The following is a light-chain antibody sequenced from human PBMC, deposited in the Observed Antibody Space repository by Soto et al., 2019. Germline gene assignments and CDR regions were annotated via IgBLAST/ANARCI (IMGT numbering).Light chain of an antibody. V-gene: IGLV2-14*03. CDR3: HSYTSSNTVI. CDR1: SSDVGAYDY. CDR2: DVT. Sequence: QSALTQPASVSGSPGQSITISCTGTSSDVGAYDYVSWYQQHPGKAPKLMIYDVTNRPSGVSNRFSGSKSGNTASLTISGLQAEDEADYYCHSYTSSNTVIFGGGTKLTVL. J-gene: IGLJ2*01.